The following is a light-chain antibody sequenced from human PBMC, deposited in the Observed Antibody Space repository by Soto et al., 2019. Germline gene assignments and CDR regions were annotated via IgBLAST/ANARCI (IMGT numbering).Light chain of an antibody. CDR3: QQYNFYSWT. J-gene: IGKJ1*01. CDR1: QSVSSW. V-gene: IGKV1-5*03. CDR2: KAS. Sequence: DIQVTQSPSTLSSSAGDRATISCRASQSVSSWLAWYQQKPGKAPKLLIYKASSLESGVPSRFSGSGSGTEFTLTISSLQPEDFATYYCQQYNFYSWTFGQGTKVDIK.